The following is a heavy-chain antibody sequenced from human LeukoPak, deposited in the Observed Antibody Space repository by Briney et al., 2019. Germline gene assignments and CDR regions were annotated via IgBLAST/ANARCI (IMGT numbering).Heavy chain of an antibody. D-gene: IGHD6-13*01. CDR2: LSSTGTT. J-gene: IGHJ4*02. CDR1: GISFSSYG. V-gene: IGHV3-23*05. CDR3: ARVGYSSSWFFFNF. Sequence: GSLRLSCAASGISFSSYGMSWVRQAPGKGLEWVSTLSSTGTTFYAGSVEGRFTISRANSENTLYLQMDSLRAADTALYYCARVGYSSSWFFFNFWGQGTLVTVSS.